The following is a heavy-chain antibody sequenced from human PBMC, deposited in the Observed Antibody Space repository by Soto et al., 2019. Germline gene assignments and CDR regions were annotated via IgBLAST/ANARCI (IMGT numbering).Heavy chain of an antibody. D-gene: IGHD5-12*01. J-gene: IGHJ5*02. Sequence: PSDPLSPTCSRSGRSIRSGDFYWSWIRQPPGKGPEWIGYIYYSGSTYYNPSLKSRVNISVDTSKNQFSMKLSSVNHADTAVYYCASYSGEMATITSWGQG. CDR1: GRSIRSGDFY. CDR3: ASYSGEMATITS. V-gene: IGHV4-30-4*02. CDR2: IYYSGST.